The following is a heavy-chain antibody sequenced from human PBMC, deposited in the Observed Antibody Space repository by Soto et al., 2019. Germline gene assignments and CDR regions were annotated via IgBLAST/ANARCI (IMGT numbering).Heavy chain of an antibody. D-gene: IGHD2-15*01. CDR1: GFTFSSYA. V-gene: IGHV3-23*01. J-gene: IGHJ5*02. Sequence: GGSLRLSCAASGFTFSSYAMSWVRQAPGKGLEWVSAISGSGGGTYYADSVKGRFTISRDNSKNTLYLRMNSLRAEDTAVYYCAKDLRDIVVVVAASWGGFDPWGQGTLVTVSS. CDR2: ISGSGGGT. CDR3: AKDLRDIVVVVAASWGGFDP.